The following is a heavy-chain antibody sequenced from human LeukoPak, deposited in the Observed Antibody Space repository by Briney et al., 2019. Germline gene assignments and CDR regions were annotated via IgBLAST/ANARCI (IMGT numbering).Heavy chain of an antibody. Sequence: SETLFLTCTVSGGFISNSFYNWAWLRHLPGKGLEWIGSITHSGTTYYNPSLKSRVTMYVDTPKNQFSLKVNSVTAADTAVYYCARPQYSSGWFWFDPWGRGTLVTVSS. CDR1: GGFISNSFYN. D-gene: IGHD6-19*01. CDR3: ARPQYSSGWFWFDP. J-gene: IGHJ5*02. CDR2: ITHSGTT. V-gene: IGHV4-39*01.